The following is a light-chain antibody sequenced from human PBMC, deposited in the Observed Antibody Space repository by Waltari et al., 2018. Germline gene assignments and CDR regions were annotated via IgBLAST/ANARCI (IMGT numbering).Light chain of an antibody. J-gene: IGLJ3*02. Sequence: LTQPASVSGSPGQSITISCTGTSSDVGSYNLVSWYQQHPGKAPKLMIYEGSKRPSGVSNRFSGSKSGNTASLTISVLQAEDEADYYCCSYAGSSTWVFGGGTKLTVL. CDR3: CSYAGSSTWV. CDR2: EGS. CDR1: SSDVGSYNL. V-gene: IGLV2-23*01.